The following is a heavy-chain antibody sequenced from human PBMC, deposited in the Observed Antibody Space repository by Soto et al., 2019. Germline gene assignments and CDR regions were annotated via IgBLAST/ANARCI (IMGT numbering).Heavy chain of an antibody. CDR3: AREGYDSRNYYYYTMDV. V-gene: IGHV1-18*01. CDR1: GYTFSSSG. J-gene: IGHJ6*02. Sequence: GASVKVSCKASGYTFSSSGISWVRQAPGQGLEWMGWVGNYNGNTNYAQMFQGRVTMTTDTSTSTAYMELRSLRFDDTAVYYCAREGYDSRNYYYYTMDVWGQGTTVTVSS. D-gene: IGHD3-22*01. CDR2: VGNYNGNT.